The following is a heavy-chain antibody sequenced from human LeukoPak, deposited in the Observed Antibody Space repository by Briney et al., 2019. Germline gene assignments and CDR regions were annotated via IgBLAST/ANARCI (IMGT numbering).Heavy chain of an antibody. Sequence: SVKVSCKASGGTFSSYAISWVRQAPGQGLEWMGGIIPIFGTANYAQKFQGRVTITTDESTSTAYMELSSLRSEDTAVYYCARDSSLRADAFDIWGQGTMVTVSS. CDR3: ARDSSLRADAFDI. D-gene: IGHD6-6*01. V-gene: IGHV1-69*05. J-gene: IGHJ3*02. CDR1: GGTFSSYA. CDR2: IIPIFGTA.